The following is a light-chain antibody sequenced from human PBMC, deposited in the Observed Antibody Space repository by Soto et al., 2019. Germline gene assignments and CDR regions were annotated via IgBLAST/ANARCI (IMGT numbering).Light chain of an antibody. CDR2: GAS. V-gene: IGKV3-15*01. J-gene: IGKJ1*01. CDR1: QSVSSN. Sequence: EIVMTQSPAPLSVSPGERATLSCRASQSVSSNLAWYQPKPGQAPRLLIYGASTRATGIPARFSGSGSGTEFTLTISSLQSEDFVVYYCQQYNNWPMTFGQGTKVEIK. CDR3: QQYNNWPMT.